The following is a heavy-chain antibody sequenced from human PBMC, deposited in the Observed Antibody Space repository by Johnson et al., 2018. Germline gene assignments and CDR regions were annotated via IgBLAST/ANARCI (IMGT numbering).Heavy chain of an antibody. CDR2: IIPIFGST. Sequence: QVQLVQSEAEVKKPGSSXKVSCRASGGTFNSSAFSWVRQAPGLGLVWMGGIIPIFGSTNYAPKFQGRVTITAAESTSTAYMELSSLSSEDTAVYSLATSTDIPPRSGMDGWGQGTTVTVSS. J-gene: IGHJ6*02. V-gene: IGHV1-69*01. CDR3: ATSTDIPPRSGMDG. D-gene: IGHD1-14*01. CDR1: GGTFNSSA.